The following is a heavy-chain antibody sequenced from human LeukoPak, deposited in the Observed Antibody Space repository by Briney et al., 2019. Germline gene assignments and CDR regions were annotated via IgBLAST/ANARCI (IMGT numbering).Heavy chain of an antibody. J-gene: IGHJ4*02. Sequence: SETLSLTCTVSGGSISSSSYYWGWIRQPPGKGLEGIGNIYYSGSTYYNPSLKIRVTISVDTSKNQFSLKLSSVTAADTAVYYCARLLMGIAAAATYFDYWGQGTLVTVSS. CDR3: ARLLMGIAAAATYFDY. V-gene: IGHV4-39*01. CDR2: IYYSGST. D-gene: IGHD6-13*01. CDR1: GGSISSSSYY.